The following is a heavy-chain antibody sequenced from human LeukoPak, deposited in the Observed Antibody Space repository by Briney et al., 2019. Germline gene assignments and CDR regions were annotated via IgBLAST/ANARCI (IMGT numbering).Heavy chain of an antibody. CDR3: ARVLPYQLLFDY. Sequence: ASVKVSCKASGYTFTGYYMHWVRQAPGQGLEWMGWINPNSGGTNYAQKFQGRVTMTGDTSISTAYMELSRLRSDDTAVYYCARVLPYQLLFDYWGQGTLVTVSS. CDR1: GYTFTGYY. J-gene: IGHJ4*02. D-gene: IGHD2-2*01. V-gene: IGHV1-2*02. CDR2: INPNSGGT.